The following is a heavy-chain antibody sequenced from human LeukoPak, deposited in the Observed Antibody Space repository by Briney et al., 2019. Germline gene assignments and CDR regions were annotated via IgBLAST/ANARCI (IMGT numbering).Heavy chain of an antibody. Sequence: GGSLRLSCAASGFTFSNAWMSWVRQAPGKGLEYIGRIRSKTDGGTTDYNAPVKGRFSISRDDSRNTLYLQLHSLKTEDTGVYYCTTDVADPAYGGSYFDYWGQGTLVTVSS. CDR3: TTDVADPAYGGSYFDY. J-gene: IGHJ4*02. CDR2: IRSKTDGGTT. CDR1: GFTFSNAW. D-gene: IGHD1-26*01. V-gene: IGHV3-15*01.